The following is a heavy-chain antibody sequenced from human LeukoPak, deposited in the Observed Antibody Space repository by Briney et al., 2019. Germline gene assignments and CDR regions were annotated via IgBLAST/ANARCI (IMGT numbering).Heavy chain of an antibody. CDR2: VYAGGNT. Sequence: SETLSLTCTVSGGSVRSYFWSWIRQPAGKGLEWIGRVYAGGNTDHNPSLKSRVTMSVDSSKNQFSLRLGSVTAADTAVYYCATEAECSGGSCYSYGWFDPWGQGTQVIVSS. CDR3: ATEAECSGGSCYSYGWFDP. J-gene: IGHJ5*02. CDR1: GGSVRSYF. V-gene: IGHV4-4*07. D-gene: IGHD2-15*01.